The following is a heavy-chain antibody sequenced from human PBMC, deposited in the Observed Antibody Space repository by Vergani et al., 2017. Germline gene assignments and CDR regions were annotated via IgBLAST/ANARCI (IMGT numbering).Heavy chain of an antibody. CDR1: GGTFSSYT. CDR3: ASAIVVVPAAIMAYYYMDV. J-gene: IGHJ6*03. Sequence: QVQLVQSGAEVKKPGSSVKVSCKASGGTFSSYTISGVRQAPGQGLEWMGRIIPILGIANYAQKFQGRVTFTADKSTSTAYMELSSLRSEDTAVYYCASAIVVVPAAIMAYYYMDVWGKGTTVTVSS. V-gene: IGHV1-69*02. CDR2: IIPILGIA. D-gene: IGHD2-2*01.